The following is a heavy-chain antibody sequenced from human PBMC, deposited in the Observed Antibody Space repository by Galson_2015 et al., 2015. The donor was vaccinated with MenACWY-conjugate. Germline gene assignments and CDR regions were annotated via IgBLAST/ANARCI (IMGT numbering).Heavy chain of an antibody. CDR3: ARGSSGYCSSTSCYTFDY. D-gene: IGHD2-2*02. J-gene: IGHJ4*02. CDR1: GGTFSSYA. Sequence: SVKVSCKASGGTFSSYAISWVRQAPGQGLEWMGGIIPIFGTANYAQKFQGRVTITADESTSTAYMELSSLRSEDTAVYYCARGSSGYCSSTSCYTFDYWGQGTLVTVSS. V-gene: IGHV1-69*13. CDR2: IIPIFGTA.